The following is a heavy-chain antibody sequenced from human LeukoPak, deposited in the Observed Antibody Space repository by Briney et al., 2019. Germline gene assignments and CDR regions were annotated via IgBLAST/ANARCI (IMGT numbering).Heavy chain of an antibody. CDR3: AKGGYCSGGSCYSDLDY. CDR2: ISGSGSST. D-gene: IGHD2-15*01. Sequence: GGSLRLSCAASGFTFSSYAMSWVRQAPGKGLEWVSAISGSGSSTYYADSVKGRFTIPRDNSKNTLYLQMNSLRAEDTAVYYCAKGGYCSGGSCYSDLDYWGQGTLVTVSS. V-gene: IGHV3-23*01. CDR1: GFTFSSYA. J-gene: IGHJ4*02.